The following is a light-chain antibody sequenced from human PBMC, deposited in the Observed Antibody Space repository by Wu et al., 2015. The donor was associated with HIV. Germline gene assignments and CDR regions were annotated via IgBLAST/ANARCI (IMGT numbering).Light chain of an antibody. CDR1: QSVSSSY. V-gene: IGKV3-20*01. CDR2: GAS. J-gene: IGKJ2*03. CDR3: QQYGSSPYS. Sequence: EIVLTQSPGTLFLSPGERATLSCRASQSVSSSYLVWYQQKPGQAPRLLIYGASSRATGIPDRFSGSGSGTDFTLTISRLEPEDFAVYYCQQYGSSPYSFGQGTKRGDQT.